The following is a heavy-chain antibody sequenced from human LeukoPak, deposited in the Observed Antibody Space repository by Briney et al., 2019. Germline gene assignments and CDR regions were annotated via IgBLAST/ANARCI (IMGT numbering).Heavy chain of an antibody. CDR2: INPDSGGT. D-gene: IGHD6-19*01. V-gene: IGHV1-2*04. Sequence: ASVKVSCKASGYTFTGYYMHWVRQAPGQGLEWMGWINPDSGGTNYAQKFQGWVTMTRDTSISTAYMELSRLRSDDTAVYYCARAGIAVAGTQQIFDYWGQGTLVTVSS. CDR1: GYTFTGYY. J-gene: IGHJ4*02. CDR3: ARAGIAVAGTQQIFDY.